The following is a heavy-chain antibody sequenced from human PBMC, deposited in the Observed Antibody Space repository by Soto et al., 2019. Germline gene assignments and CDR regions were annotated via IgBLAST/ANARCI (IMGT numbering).Heavy chain of an antibody. V-gene: IGHV2-5*01. J-gene: IGHJ3*02. CDR1: GISLSTSGVG. CDR3: ARGLASLPVFAFDI. D-gene: IGHD3-3*02. Sequence: QITLKGSGPTLVKSTQTLTLTCSLSGISLSTSGVGLGWIRQPPGKALEWLALIYWNDDKHYIPSLKSRLTIAKDTSKKQAVLTMTNMDPVDTGTYFCARGLASLPVFAFDIWDQGTMVTVSS. CDR2: IYWNDDK.